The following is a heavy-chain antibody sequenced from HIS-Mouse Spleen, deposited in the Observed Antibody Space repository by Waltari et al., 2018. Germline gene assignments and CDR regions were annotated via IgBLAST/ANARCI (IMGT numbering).Heavy chain of an antibody. CDR2: IDWGDDK. J-gene: IGHJ4*02. Sequence: QVTLRESGPALVKPTQTLTLTCTFSGFSLSTSGMCVSWIRQPPGKALDWLARIDWGDDKYYSTSLKTRLPIAKETSKNQLVLTMTSMDPLDPATDYCERIAEGYTSGWYAFDYWGQGTLVTVSS. CDR1: GFSLSTSGMC. D-gene: IGHD6-19*01. V-gene: IGHV2-70*15. CDR3: ERIAEGYTSGWYAFDY.